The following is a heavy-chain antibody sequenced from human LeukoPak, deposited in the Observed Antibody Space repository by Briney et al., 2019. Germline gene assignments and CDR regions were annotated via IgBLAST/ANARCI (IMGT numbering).Heavy chain of an antibody. J-gene: IGHJ6*02. V-gene: IGHV4-34*01. CDR3: ARGLGVNTISLIGGYGMDV. CDR1: GGSISSYY. CDR2: INHSGST. D-gene: IGHD3-3*01. Sequence: PSETLSLTCTVSGGSISSYYWSWIRQPPGKGLEWIGEINHSGSTNYNPSLKSRVTISVDTSKNQFSLKLSSVTAADTAVYYCARGLGVNTISLIGGYGMDVWGQGTTVTVSS.